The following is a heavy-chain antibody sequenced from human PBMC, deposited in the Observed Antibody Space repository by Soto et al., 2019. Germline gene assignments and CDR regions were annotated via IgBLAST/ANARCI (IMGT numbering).Heavy chain of an antibody. V-gene: IGHV3-21*01. Sequence: GSLRLSCVTSGFTFSRNTMNWARQAPGRGLEWVASITSSGSYVYYADSVKGRFSASRDNAKNPLSLQMDSLRPDDTAIYFCVKDEGIEAMDVWGQGTTVTVSS. CDR2: ITSSGSYV. J-gene: IGHJ6*02. D-gene: IGHD3-3*02. CDR1: GFTFSRNT. CDR3: VKDEGIEAMDV.